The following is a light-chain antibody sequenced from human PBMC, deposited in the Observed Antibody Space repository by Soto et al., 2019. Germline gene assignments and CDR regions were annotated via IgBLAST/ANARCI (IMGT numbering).Light chain of an antibody. CDR2: EVS. CDR3: TSYTNTNTPVV. J-gene: IGLJ2*01. CDR1: SSDVGGYNY. V-gene: IGLV2-14*01. Sequence: QSVLTQPASVSGSPGQSITISCTGTSSDVGGYNYVSWYQQHPGKAPKLMIYEVSNRPSGVSNRFSSSKSVNTASLTISGLQAEDEADYYCTSYTNTNTPVVFGGGTKLTVL.